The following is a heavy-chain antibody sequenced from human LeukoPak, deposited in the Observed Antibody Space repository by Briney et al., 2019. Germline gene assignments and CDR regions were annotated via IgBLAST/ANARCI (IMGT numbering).Heavy chain of an antibody. D-gene: IGHD3-10*01. Sequence: KPSEILSLTCTVSGGSISSGSYYWSWIRQPAGKGLEWIGRIYTSGSTNYNPSLKSRVTISVDTSKNQFSLKLSSVTAADTAVYYCARAGPFGNWFDPWGQGTLVTVSS. CDR1: GGSISSGSYY. CDR3: ARAGPFGNWFDP. V-gene: IGHV4-61*02. J-gene: IGHJ5*02. CDR2: IYTSGST.